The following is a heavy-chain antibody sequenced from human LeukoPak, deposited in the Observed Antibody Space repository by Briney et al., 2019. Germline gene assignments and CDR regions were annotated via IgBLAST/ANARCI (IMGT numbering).Heavy chain of an antibody. Sequence: GGSLRLSCAASGFTFSSYSTNWVRQAPGKGLQWVSSITSSSSYIYYADSVKGRFTISRDNAKNSLYLQMNSLRAEDTAVYYCARHVVAVGFDYWGQGTLVTVSS. CDR3: ARHVVAVGFDY. CDR2: ITSSSSYI. CDR1: GFTFSSYS. J-gene: IGHJ4*02. V-gene: IGHV3-21*01. D-gene: IGHD3-22*01.